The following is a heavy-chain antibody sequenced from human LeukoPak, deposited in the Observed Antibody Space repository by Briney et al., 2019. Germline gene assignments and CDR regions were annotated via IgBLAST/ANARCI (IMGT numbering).Heavy chain of an antibody. V-gene: IGHV3-30-3*01. J-gene: IGHJ4*02. D-gene: IGHD2-15*01. CDR1: GFTFSSYA. CDR2: ISYDGSNK. Sequence: GRSLRLSCAASGFTFSSYAMHWVRQAPGKGLEWVAVISYDGSNKYYADSVKGRFTISRDNSKNTLYLQMNSLRAEDTAVYYCARPRSWRLGSFDYWGQGTLVTVSS. CDR3: ARPRSWRLGSFDY.